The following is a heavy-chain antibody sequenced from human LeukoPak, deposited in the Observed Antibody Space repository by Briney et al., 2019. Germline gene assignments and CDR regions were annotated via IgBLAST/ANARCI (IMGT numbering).Heavy chain of an antibody. D-gene: IGHD3-3*01. Sequence: SVKVSCKASGGTFSSYAISWVRQAPGQGLEWMGGIIPIFGTANYAQKFQGRVTITADESTSTAYMELSSRRSEDTAVYYCARGEGTIFGVVIRNWFDPWGQGTLVTVSS. V-gene: IGHV1-69*13. CDR1: GGTFSSYA. CDR3: ARGEGTIFGVVIRNWFDP. CDR2: IIPIFGTA. J-gene: IGHJ5*02.